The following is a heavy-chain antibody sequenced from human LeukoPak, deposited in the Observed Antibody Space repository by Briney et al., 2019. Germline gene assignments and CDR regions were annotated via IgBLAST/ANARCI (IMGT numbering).Heavy chain of an antibody. V-gene: IGHV1-2*02. J-gene: IGHJ5*01. D-gene: IGHD2-2*01. CDR3: ARGAGTSWFDY. Sequence: ASVKVSCKASGYTFTGYYMHWVRQAPGQGLEWMGWLDPYSGGTNYAQNFQGRVTMTRDTSISTAPMELSRLISDDTAVYYCARGAGTSWFDYWGQGTLVTVSS. CDR2: LDPYSGGT. CDR1: GYTFTGYY.